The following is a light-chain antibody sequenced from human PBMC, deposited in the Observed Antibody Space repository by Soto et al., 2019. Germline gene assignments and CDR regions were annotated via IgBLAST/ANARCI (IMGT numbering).Light chain of an antibody. CDR1: SSDVGGYNY. J-gene: IGLJ2*01. Sequence: QSVLTQPPSASGSPGQSVTISCTGTSSDVGGYNYVSWYQQHPGKAPKLMIYEVIERPSGVPDRFSGSKSGNTASLTVTGLQAEDEADYYCSSYAGNNNLRVFGGGTKVTVL. CDR2: EVI. V-gene: IGLV2-8*01. CDR3: SSYAGNNNLRV.